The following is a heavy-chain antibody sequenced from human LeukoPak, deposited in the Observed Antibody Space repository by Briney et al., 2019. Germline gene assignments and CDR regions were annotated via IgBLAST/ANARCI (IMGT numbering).Heavy chain of an antibody. CDR1: GGSISSYY. CDR2: IYYSGST. V-gene: IGHV4-59*01. CDR3: AKFATVTVPNWLDF. D-gene: IGHD4-17*01. J-gene: IGHJ5*01. Sequence: SETLSLTCTVSGGSISSYYWSWIRQPPGKGLEWIGYIYYSGSTNYNPSLKSRVTISVDTSKNQFSLKLSSVTAADTAVYYCAKFATVTVPNWLDFWGQGILVTVSS.